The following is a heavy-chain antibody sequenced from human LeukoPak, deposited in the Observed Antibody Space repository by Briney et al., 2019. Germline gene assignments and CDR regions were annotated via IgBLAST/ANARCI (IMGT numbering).Heavy chain of an antibody. CDR2: INPNSGGT. CDR1: GCTFTGYY. Sequence: ASVKVSCKASGCTFTGYYMHWVRQAPGQGLEWMGWINPNSGGTNYAQKSQGRVTMTRDRSISTAYMELSRLRSDDTAVYYCARGGGNSGDAFDIWGQGTMVTVSS. D-gene: IGHD4-23*01. J-gene: IGHJ3*02. CDR3: ARGGGNSGDAFDI. V-gene: IGHV1-2*02.